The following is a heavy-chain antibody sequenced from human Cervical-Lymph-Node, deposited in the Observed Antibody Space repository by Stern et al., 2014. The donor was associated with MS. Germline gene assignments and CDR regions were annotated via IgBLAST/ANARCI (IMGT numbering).Heavy chain of an antibody. CDR2: IIPIFGTA. D-gene: IGHD1-20*01. J-gene: IGHJ6*02. CDR3: AREYNWNDNYDGMDV. CDR1: GGTFNNYA. Sequence: VQLVESGAEVKKPGSSVKVSCKASGGTFNNYAISWVRQAPGQGFEWMGWIIPIFGTANYAQKFRGRVTITADESTSTAYMELSSLRSEDTAVYYCAREYNWNDNYDGMDVWGQGTTVTVSS. V-gene: IGHV1-69*01.